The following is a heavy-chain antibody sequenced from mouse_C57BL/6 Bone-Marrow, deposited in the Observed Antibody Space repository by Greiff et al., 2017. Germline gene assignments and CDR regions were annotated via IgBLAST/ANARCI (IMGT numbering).Heavy chain of an antibody. J-gene: IGHJ1*03. CDR2: IAPSDSYT. V-gene: IGHV1-59*01. Sequence: QVQLQQPGAELVRPGTSVKLSCKASGYTFTSYWMHWVKQRPGQGLEWIGVIAPSDSYTNYTQKFKGKATLTVDTSSSTAYMQLSSLTSEDSAVYYCARQGHYYGSKGYFDVWGTGTTVSGSS. CDR1: GYTFTSYW. CDR3: ARQGHYYGSKGYFDV. D-gene: IGHD1-1*01.